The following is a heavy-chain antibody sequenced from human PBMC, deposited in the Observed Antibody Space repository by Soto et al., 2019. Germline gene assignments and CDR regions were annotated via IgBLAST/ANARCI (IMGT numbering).Heavy chain of an antibody. CDR2: IYYSGST. D-gene: IGHD3-10*01. Sequence: SETLSLTCAVSGGSINSYYWSWIRQPPGKGLEWIGYIYYSGSTNYNPSLKSRVTISIDTSKNQFSLKLTSVTAADTAVYYCARANSNSMVRYNWFDPWGQGTLVTAPQ. V-gene: IGHV4-59*01. CDR1: GGSINSYY. CDR3: ARANSNSMVRYNWFDP. J-gene: IGHJ5*02.